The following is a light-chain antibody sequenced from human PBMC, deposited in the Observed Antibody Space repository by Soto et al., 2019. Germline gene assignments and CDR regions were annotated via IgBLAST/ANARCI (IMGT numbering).Light chain of an antibody. CDR3: QQYGSSPRT. Sequence: IVLTQSPATLSLSPGERATLSCRASQNISRNLAWYQQKPGQAPRLLIYGASSRATGIPDRFSGSGSGTDFTLTISRLEPEDFAVYYCQQYGSSPRTFGQGTKVDIK. V-gene: IGKV3-20*01. CDR1: QNISRN. J-gene: IGKJ1*01. CDR2: GAS.